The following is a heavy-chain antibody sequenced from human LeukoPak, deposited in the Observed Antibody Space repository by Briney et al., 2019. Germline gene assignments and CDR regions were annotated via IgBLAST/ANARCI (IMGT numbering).Heavy chain of an antibody. CDR2: IYYSGST. J-gene: IGHJ4*02. V-gene: IGHV4-31*03. D-gene: IGHD3-10*01. CDR1: GGSISSGGYY. Sequence: SQTLSLTCTVPGGSISSGGYYWSWIRQHPGKGLEWIGYIYYSGSTYYNPSLKSRVTISVDTSKNQFSLKLSSVTAADTAVYYCARGVSIVRGVAFDYWGQGTLVTVSS. CDR3: ARGVSIVRGVAFDY.